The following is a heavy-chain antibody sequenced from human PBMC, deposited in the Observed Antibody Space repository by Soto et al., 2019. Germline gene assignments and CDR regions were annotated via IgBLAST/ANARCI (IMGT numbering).Heavy chain of an antibody. CDR2: IYYSGST. J-gene: IGHJ6*02. CDR3: ARVNFSSYYYYGMDV. CDR1: GGSISSGDYY. V-gene: IGHV4-61*08. Sequence: PSETLSLTCTVSGGSISSGDYYWSWIRQPPGKGLEWIGYIYYSGSTNYNPSLKSRVTISVDTSKNQFSLKLSSVTAADTAVYYCARVNFSSYYYYGMDVWGQGTTVTVSS. D-gene: IGHD3-3*01.